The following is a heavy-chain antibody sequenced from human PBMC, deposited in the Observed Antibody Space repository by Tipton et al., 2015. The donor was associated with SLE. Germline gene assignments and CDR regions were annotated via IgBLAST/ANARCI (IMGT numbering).Heavy chain of an antibody. CDR1: GFTFSSYA. Sequence: SLRLSCAASGFTFSSYAMHWVRQAPGKGLEWVAFIRYDGSNKYYADSVKGRFTISRDNSKNTLYLQMNSLRAEDTAVYYCAKDQELPGAFDIWGQGTMVTVSS. CDR3: AKDQELPGAFDI. V-gene: IGHV3-30*02. D-gene: IGHD1-7*01. J-gene: IGHJ3*02. CDR2: IRYDGSNK.